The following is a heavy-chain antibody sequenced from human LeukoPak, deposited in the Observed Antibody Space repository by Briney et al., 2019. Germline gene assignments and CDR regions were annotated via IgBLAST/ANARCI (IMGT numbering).Heavy chain of an antibody. V-gene: IGHV3-66*01. CDR1: GFTVSSTY. D-gene: IGHD6-6*01. CDR3: ARGRPAHYFDS. J-gene: IGHJ4*02. Sequence: RGSLRLSCAASGFTVSSTYLTWVRQAPGKGLEWLSVIYSGGYTYYADSVKGRFFISRDISENMVYLQMNSLSVEDTGVYFCARGRPAHYFDSWGPGTLVTVS. CDR2: IYSGGYT.